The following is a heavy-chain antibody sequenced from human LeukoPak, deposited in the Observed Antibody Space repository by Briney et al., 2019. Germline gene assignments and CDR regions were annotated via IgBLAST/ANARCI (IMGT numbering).Heavy chain of an antibody. Sequence: PSETLSLTCTVSGGSISSGSYYWGWSRQPAGKGLEWIVRIYTSGSTNYNPSLKSRVTISVDTSKNQFSLKLSSVTAADTAVYYCARAGVPAAAYQPWGQGTLVTVSS. J-gene: IGHJ5*02. CDR3: ARAGVPAAAYQP. CDR2: IYTSGST. D-gene: IGHD2-2*01. CDR1: GGSISSGSYY. V-gene: IGHV4-61*02.